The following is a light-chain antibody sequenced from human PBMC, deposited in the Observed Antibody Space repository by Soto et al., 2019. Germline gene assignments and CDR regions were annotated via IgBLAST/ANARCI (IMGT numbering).Light chain of an antibody. CDR1: QTVSRSY. Sequence: EIVLTQSPGTLSLSPGERATLSSRASQTVSRSYVPWYQQKPGQAPRLLLYGASGRATSIPDRFSGRGSGTDFTLTISRLEPEDFAVYYCQQYGSSRVTFGHGTKLEIK. CDR2: GAS. V-gene: IGKV3-20*01. CDR3: QQYGSSRVT. J-gene: IGKJ2*01.